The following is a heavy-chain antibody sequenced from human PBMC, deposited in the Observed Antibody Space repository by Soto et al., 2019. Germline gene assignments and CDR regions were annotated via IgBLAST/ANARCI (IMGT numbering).Heavy chain of an antibody. J-gene: IGHJ4*02. CDR1: GYTFTGYY. D-gene: IGHD6-13*01. CDR2: INPNSGGT. CDR3: ARDRASSSWLFDY. Sequence: ASVKVSCKASGYTFTGYYMHWVRQAPGQGLEWMGWINPNSGGTNYAQKFQGWVTMTRDTSISTAYMELSRPRSDDTAVYYCARDRASSSWLFDYWGQGTLVTVSS. V-gene: IGHV1-2*04.